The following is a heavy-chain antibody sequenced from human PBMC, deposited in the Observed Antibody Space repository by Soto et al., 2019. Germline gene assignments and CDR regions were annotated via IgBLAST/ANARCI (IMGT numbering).Heavy chain of an antibody. CDR3: AASNWFDP. V-gene: IGHV4-39*01. CDR1: GGSISSRGYY. J-gene: IGHJ5*02. CDR2: IYYSGRT. Sequence: QLQLQESGLGLVKPSETLSLTCTVSGGSISSRGYYWGWIRQPPGKGLEWIGTIYYSGRTYYNPSLKSRVPISVDTSKHQFSLKPSSVTAADTAVYYCAASNWFDPWGQGTLVTVSS.